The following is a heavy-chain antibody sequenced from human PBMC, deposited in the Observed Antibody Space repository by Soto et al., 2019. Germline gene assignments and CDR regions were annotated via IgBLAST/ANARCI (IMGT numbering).Heavy chain of an antibody. D-gene: IGHD6-19*01. CDR2: IIPIFGTA. Sequence: ASVKVSCKASGGTFSSYAISWVRQAPGQGLEWMGGIIPIFGTANYAQKFQGRVTITADESTSTAYMELSSLRSEDTAVYYCARPRLHSSGRNWFDPWGQGTLVTVSS. CDR3: ARPRLHSSGRNWFDP. V-gene: IGHV1-69*13. CDR1: GGTFSSYA. J-gene: IGHJ5*02.